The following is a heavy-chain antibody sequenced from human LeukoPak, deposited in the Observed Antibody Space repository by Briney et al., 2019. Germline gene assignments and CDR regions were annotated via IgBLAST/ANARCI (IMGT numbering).Heavy chain of an antibody. CDR3: GTGWAVDF. CDR1: GFNFGTHW. Sequence: GGSLRLSCAASGFNFGTHWMTWVRQAPGKGLERVAIIRKDGSEKYHVDSVKGRFTISRDNAKNSLYLQMNSLRAEDTAVYYCGTGWAVDFWGQGTLVTVSS. CDR2: IRKDGSEK. V-gene: IGHV3-7*01. D-gene: IGHD5-24*01. J-gene: IGHJ4*02.